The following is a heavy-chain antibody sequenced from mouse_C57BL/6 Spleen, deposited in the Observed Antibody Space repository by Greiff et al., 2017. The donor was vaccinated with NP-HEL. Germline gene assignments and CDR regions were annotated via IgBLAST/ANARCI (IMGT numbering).Heavy chain of an antibody. CDR1: GYTFTSYW. Sequence: VQLQQPGAELVRPGSSVKLSCKASGYTFTSYWMHWVKQRPIQGLEWIGNIDPSDSETHYNQKFKDKATLTVDKSSSTAYMQLSSLTSEDSAVYYCASSIYDGYYVGYFDVWGTGTTVTVSS. V-gene: IGHV1-52*01. CDR2: IDPSDSET. J-gene: IGHJ1*03. D-gene: IGHD2-3*01. CDR3: ASSIYDGYYVGYFDV.